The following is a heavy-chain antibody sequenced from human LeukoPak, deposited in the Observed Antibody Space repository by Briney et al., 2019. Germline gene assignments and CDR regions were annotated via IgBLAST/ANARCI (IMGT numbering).Heavy chain of an antibody. CDR2: IYTSGST. CDR1: GGSISSYY. J-gene: IGHJ4*02. D-gene: IGHD3-3*01. CDR3: ARDLGFWSVYFDY. Sequence: PSETLSLTCTVSGGSISSYYWSWIRQPAGKGLEWIGRIYTSGSTNYNPFLKSRDTMSVDTSKNQFSLKLSTENPADTAVYYCARDLGFWSVYFDYWGQGNLVTVSS. V-gene: IGHV4-4*07.